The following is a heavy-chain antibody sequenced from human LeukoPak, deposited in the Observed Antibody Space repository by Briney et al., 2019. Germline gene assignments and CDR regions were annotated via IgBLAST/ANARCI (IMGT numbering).Heavy chain of an antibody. D-gene: IGHD3-9*01. J-gene: IGHJ6*03. CDR3: ARGDFDWPDYYYYYMDV. CDR1: GYTFTGYY. Sequence: GASVKVSCKASGYTFTGYYMHWVRHAPGQGLEWMGWINPNSGGTNYAQKFQGRVTMTRDTSISTAYMELSRLRSDDTAVYYCARGDFDWPDYYYYYMDVWGKGTTVTVSS. V-gene: IGHV1-2*02. CDR2: INPNSGGT.